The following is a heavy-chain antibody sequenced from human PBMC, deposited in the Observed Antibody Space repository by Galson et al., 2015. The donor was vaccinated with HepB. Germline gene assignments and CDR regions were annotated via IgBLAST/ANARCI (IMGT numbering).Heavy chain of an antibody. CDR2: IYPGDTDT. CDR3: ARLADSDFSNNYYTGGHYFDY. D-gene: IGHD3-3*01. Sequence: QSGAEVKKPGESLKISCEGSGYNFSTYWIGWVRQMPGRGLEWMGIIYPGDTDTRYSPSFQGQVTISADKSISTAYLQWSSLKASDTAMYFCARLADSDFSNNYYTGGHYFDYWGQGTLVTVSS. V-gene: IGHV5-51*01. CDR1: GYNFSTYW. J-gene: IGHJ4*02.